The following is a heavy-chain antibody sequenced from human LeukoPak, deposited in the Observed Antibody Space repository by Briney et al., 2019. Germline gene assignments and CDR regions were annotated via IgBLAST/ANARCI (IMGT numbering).Heavy chain of an antibody. CDR1: GFTFSDYY. CDR3: ARDDGSWYQGDAFDI. Sequence: PGGSLRLSCAASGFTFSDYYMSWIRQAPGKGLEWVANIKQDGSEKYYVDSVKGRFTISRDNAKNSLYLQMNSLRAEDTAVYYCARDDGSWYQGDAFDIWGQGTMVTVSS. CDR2: IKQDGSEK. D-gene: IGHD6-13*01. J-gene: IGHJ3*02. V-gene: IGHV3-7*01.